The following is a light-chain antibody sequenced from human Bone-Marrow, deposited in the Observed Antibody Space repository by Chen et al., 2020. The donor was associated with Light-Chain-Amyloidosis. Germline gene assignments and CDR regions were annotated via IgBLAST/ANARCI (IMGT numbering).Light chain of an antibody. CDR2: SAS. V-gene: IGKV3-15*01. Sequence: EVVMTQSQATLSVSPGERATLSCRASQSVGGDVAWYQQKPGQAPRLLIYSASTRATGIPVRFSGSGSRTEFTLTISSLQSEDFAVYYCQQYNNWPLTFGGGTKVEIK. CDR1: QSVGGD. J-gene: IGKJ4*01. CDR3: QQYNNWPLT.